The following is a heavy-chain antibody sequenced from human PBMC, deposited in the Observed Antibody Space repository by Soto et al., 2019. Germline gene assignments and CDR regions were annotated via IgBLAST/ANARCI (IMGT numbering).Heavy chain of an antibody. CDR3: ARDFVLMVYASPRNWFAP. CDR1: GGSFSGYY. Sequence: SETLSLTCAVYGGSFSGYYWSWIRQPPGKGLEWIGEINHSGSTNYNPSLKSRVTISVDTSTNQFSLKLSSVTAADTAVYYCARDFVLMVYASPRNWFAPWVQGTLVTVSS. V-gene: IGHV4-34*01. D-gene: IGHD2-8*01. J-gene: IGHJ5*02. CDR2: INHSGST.